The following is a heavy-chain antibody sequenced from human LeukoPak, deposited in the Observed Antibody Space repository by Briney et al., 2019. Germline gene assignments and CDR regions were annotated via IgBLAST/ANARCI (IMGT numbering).Heavy chain of an antibody. V-gene: IGHV3-7*05. CDR3: ARFDSSTSCYVDY. D-gene: IGHD2-2*01. Sequence: PGGSLRLSCAASGFTFSSYWMSWVRQAPGKGLEWVANIKQDGSEKYYVDSVKGRFTISRDNAKNSLYLQMNSLRAEDTAVYYCARFDSSTSCYVDYWGQGTLVTASS. CDR2: IKQDGSEK. J-gene: IGHJ4*02. CDR1: GFTFSSYW.